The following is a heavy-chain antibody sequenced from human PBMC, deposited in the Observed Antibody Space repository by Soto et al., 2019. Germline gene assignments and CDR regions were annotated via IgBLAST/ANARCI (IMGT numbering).Heavy chain of an antibody. Sequence: SETLSLTCAVYGGSFSGYYWSWIRQPPGKGLEWIGEINHSGSTNYNPSLKSRVTISVDTSKNQFSLKLSSVTAADTAVYYCARDLSGGPEDYWGQGTLVTVSS. V-gene: IGHV4-34*01. J-gene: IGHJ4*02. CDR3: ARDLSGGPEDY. CDR2: INHSGST. D-gene: IGHD3-10*01. CDR1: GGSFSGYY.